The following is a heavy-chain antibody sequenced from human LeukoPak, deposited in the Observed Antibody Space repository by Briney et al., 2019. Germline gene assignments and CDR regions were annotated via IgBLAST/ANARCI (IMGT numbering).Heavy chain of an antibody. V-gene: IGHV4-59*08. J-gene: IGHJ4*02. CDR3: VRLKLLRQYYFDY. CDR2: IYYSGST. D-gene: IGHD2-2*01. CDR1: GGSISSYY. Sequence: SEPLSLTCTVSGGSISSYYWSWIRQPPGKGLEWIGYIYYSGSTKYNPPLKSRVTISVHTSKNQFSLKLSSVTAADTAVYYCVRLKLLRQYYFDYWGQGTLVTVSS.